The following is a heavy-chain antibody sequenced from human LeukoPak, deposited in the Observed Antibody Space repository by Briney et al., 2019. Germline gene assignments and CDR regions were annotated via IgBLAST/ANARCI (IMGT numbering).Heavy chain of an antibody. V-gene: IGHV4-38-2*02. CDR3: ARGVREKNRGFLLYYYYYYMDV. CDR1: GYSINSGYY. J-gene: IGHJ6*03. Sequence: SETLSLTCTVSGYSINSGYYWGWIRQPPGKGLEWIGSIYHSGSTYYNPSLKSRVTISVDTSKNQFSLKLRSVTAADTAVYYCARGVREKNRGFLLYYYYYYMDVWGKGTTVAISS. CDR2: IYHSGST. D-gene: IGHD3-10*01.